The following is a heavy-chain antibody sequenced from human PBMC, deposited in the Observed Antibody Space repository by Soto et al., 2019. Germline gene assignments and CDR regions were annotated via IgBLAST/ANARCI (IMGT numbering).Heavy chain of an antibody. CDR2: ISAYNGNT. J-gene: IGHJ3*02. D-gene: IGHD2-15*01. Sequence: ASVKVSCTASGYTFTSYGISWVRQAPGQGLEWMGWISAYNGNTNYAQKLQGRVTMTTDTSTSTAYMELRSLRSDDTAVHYCARDGYCSGGTCYGHAFDIWGKETMVTV. CDR1: GYTFTSYG. V-gene: IGHV1-18*01. CDR3: ARDGYCSGGTCYGHAFDI.